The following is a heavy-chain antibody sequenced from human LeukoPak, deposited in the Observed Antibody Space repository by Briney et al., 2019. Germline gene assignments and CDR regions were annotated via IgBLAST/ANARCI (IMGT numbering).Heavy chain of an antibody. CDR3: ARGVPSDYYYMDV. J-gene: IGHJ6*03. V-gene: IGHV3-30*03. CDR1: GFTFRSYG. Sequence: GGSLRLSCAASGFTFRSYGMHWVRQAPGKGLEWVALISYDVSNKCYADSVKGRFTISRDNSKNTLYLQMNSLRAEDTAVYYCARGVPSDYYYMDVWGKGTTVTISS. D-gene: IGHD2-2*01. CDR2: ISYDVSNK.